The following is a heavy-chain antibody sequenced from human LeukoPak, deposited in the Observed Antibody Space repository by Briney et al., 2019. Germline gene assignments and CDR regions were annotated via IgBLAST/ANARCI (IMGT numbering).Heavy chain of an antibody. Sequence: GGSLRLSCSASGFTFSSYAMHWVRQAPGKGLGYVSAISSDGGSTYYADSVKGRFTISRDNSKNTLYLQMSSLRAEDTAVYYCVKDNRLTIFGVVAPFDPWGQGTLVTVSS. CDR2: ISSDGGST. D-gene: IGHD3-3*01. CDR1: GFTFSSYA. CDR3: VKDNRLTIFGVVAPFDP. J-gene: IGHJ5*02. V-gene: IGHV3-64D*09.